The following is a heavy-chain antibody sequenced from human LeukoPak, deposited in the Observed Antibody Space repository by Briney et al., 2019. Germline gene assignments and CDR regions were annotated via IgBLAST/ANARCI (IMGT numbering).Heavy chain of an antibody. CDR1: GFTFTNYP. Sequence: GGSLRLSCAASGFTFTNYPMIWVRQAPGRGLTWVSGISGSGGSTYYADSVKGRFTISRDNPRSTLYLQMSSLRAEDTAVYYCARKLSGYAPFDCWGQGTLVTVSS. J-gene: IGHJ4*02. D-gene: IGHD5-12*01. CDR3: ARKLSGYAPFDC. CDR2: ISGSGGST. V-gene: IGHV3-23*01.